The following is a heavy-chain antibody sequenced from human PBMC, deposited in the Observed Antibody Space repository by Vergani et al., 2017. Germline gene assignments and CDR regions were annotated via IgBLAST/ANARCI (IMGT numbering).Heavy chain of an antibody. D-gene: IGHD3-10*01. CDR3: ARDPDGDYYGSGSGDY. CDR2: ISGSGSTT. V-gene: IGHV3-23*01. Sequence: EVQLLESGGGLVQPGGSLRLSCAASGFSFSDYAMSWVRQAPGKGLEWVAAISGSGSTTYYADSVKGRFTVSRDNSKNTLFLQMNSLRAEDTAVYYCARDPDGDYYGSGSGDYWGQGTLVTVSS. CDR1: GFSFSDYA. J-gene: IGHJ4*02.